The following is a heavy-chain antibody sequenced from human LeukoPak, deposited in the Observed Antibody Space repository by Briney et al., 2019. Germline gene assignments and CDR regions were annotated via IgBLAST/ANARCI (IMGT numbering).Heavy chain of an antibody. D-gene: IGHD4-23*01. CDR3: AKAYYGGYYDY. V-gene: IGHV3-23*01. CDR2: ISVSGGST. J-gene: IGHJ4*02. CDR1: GFTFSSYA. Sequence: GGSLRLSCAASGFTFSSYAMSWVRQAPGKGLEWVSSISVSGGSTYYADSVKGRFSISRDNSKNTLFLQMNSLRAEDTALYYCAKAYYGGYYDYWGQGTLVTVSS.